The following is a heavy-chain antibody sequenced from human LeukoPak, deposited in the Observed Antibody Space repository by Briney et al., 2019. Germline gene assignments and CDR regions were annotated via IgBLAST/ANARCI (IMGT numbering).Heavy chain of an antibody. V-gene: IGHV4-59*08. Sequence: SETLSLTCTVSGGSISSYYWSWIRQPPGKGLEWIGYIYYSGSTNYNPSLKSRVTISVDTSKNQFSLKLSSVTAADTAVYNCARLNDEQLYFDYWGQGTLVTVSS. CDR3: ARLNDEQLYFDY. CDR2: IYYSGST. CDR1: GGSISSYY. J-gene: IGHJ4*02. D-gene: IGHD1-1*01.